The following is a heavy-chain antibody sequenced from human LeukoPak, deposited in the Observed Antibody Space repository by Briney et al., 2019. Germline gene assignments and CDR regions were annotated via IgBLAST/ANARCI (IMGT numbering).Heavy chain of an antibody. CDR1: GGSFSGYY. V-gene: IGHV4-59*01. CDR3: ARGVGATLSY. D-gene: IGHD1-26*01. CDR2: IYYSGST. J-gene: IGHJ4*02. Sequence: ASETLSLTCAVYGGSFSGYYWSWIRQPPGKGLEWIGYIYYSGSTNYNPSLKSRVTISVDTSKNQFSLKLSSVTAADTAVYYCARGVGATLSYWGQGTLVTVSS.